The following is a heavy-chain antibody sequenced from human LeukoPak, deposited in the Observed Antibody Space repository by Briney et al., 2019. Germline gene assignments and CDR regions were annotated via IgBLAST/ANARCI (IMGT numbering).Heavy chain of an antibody. V-gene: IGHV4-59*08. Sequence: SETLSLTCTVSGGSISSYFWSWIRQPPGKGLEWIGYIYYSGYTNYNPSLKSRVTISVDTSKNQFSLKLSSVTAADTAVYYCARFEGRYGMDVWGQGTTVTVSS. J-gene: IGHJ6*02. D-gene: IGHD3-10*01. CDR1: GGSISSYF. CDR3: ARFEGRYGMDV. CDR2: IYYSGYT.